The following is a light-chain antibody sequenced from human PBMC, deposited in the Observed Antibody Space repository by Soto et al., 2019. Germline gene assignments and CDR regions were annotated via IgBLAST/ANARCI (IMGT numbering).Light chain of an antibody. V-gene: IGKV3-15*01. J-gene: IGKJ4*01. CDR1: QSVSSN. Sequence: EIVMTQSPATLSVSPGERATLSCRASQSVSSNLVWYQQKPGQAPRLLIYGASTRGTGIPARFSGSGSGTDFALTISSLHSDDFAVYYYQQYSYRLSFGGGTRVEIK. CDR3: QQYSYRLS. CDR2: GAS.